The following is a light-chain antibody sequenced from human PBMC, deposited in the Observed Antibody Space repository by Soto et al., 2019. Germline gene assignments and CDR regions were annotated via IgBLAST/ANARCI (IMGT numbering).Light chain of an antibody. J-gene: IGLJ1*01. V-gene: IGLV1-44*01. CDR3: AAWDDSLNGHYV. Sequence: QSVLTQAPSASGTPGQRVTISCSGSSSNIGTYTVNWYQQLPGTAPKLLIYSNNQRSSGVPDRFSGSKSGTSASLAISGLQSEDEADYYCAAWDDSLNGHYVFGTGTKLTVL. CDR2: SNN. CDR1: SSNIGTYT.